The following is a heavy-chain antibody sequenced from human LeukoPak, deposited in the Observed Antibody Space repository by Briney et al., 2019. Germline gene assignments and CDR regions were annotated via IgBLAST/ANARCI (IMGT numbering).Heavy chain of an antibody. Sequence: GGSLRLSCAASGFTFSSYAMHWVRQAPGKGLEWVAVISYDGSNKYYADSVKGRFTISRDNSKNTLYLQMNSLRAEDTAVYYCVKAINWGQGTLVTVSS. V-gene: IGHV3-30-3*01. J-gene: IGHJ4*02. CDR2: ISYDGSNK. D-gene: IGHD1-14*01. CDR3: VKAIN. CDR1: GFTFSSYA.